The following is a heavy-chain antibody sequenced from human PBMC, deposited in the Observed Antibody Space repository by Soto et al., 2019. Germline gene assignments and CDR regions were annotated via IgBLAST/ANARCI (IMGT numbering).Heavy chain of an antibody. CDR3: PQDLHRDPYY. Sequence: QVQLVQSGAEVKKPGASVKVSCKASGYTFTSYGISWVRQAPGQGLEWMGGISAYNGNNNYAQKHQSIVTRATGTTTSAAYIILRSLRSDDEDVDYCPQDLHRDPYYWVHETLVTVSS. CDR1: GYTFTSYG. CDR2: ISAYNGNN. V-gene: IGHV1-18*01. J-gene: IGHJ4*01. D-gene: IGHD2-21*01.